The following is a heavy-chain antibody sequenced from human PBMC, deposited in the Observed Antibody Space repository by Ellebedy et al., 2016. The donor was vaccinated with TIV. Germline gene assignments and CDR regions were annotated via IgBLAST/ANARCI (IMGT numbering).Heavy chain of an antibody. CDR2: ISVSASVT. J-gene: IGHJ5*02. CDR3: ARSYGARTSGP. CDR1: GFTFSSYE. Sequence: PGGSLRLSCAASGFTFSSYEMNWFRQAPGKGLEWVSYISVSASVTAYADSVKGRFTISRDNARTSLYLQMNSLRVDDTAMYYCARSYGARTSGPWGQGTLVTVSS. D-gene: IGHD3-16*01. V-gene: IGHV3-48*03.